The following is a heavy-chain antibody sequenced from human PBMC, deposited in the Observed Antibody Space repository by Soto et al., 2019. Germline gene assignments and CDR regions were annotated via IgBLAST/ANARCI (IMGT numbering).Heavy chain of an antibody. CDR1: GFTFSSYA. J-gene: IGHJ4*02. CDR2: ISFGGTIT. V-gene: IGHV3-23*01. CDR3: AKVLNSGWSFVDY. D-gene: IGHD6-19*01. Sequence: PGGSLRLSCAASGFTFSSYAMTWVRQAPGKGLEWVSSISFGGTITHYADSVKGRFTISRDNSKNTLYLQISSLRAEDTAVYYCAKVLNSGWSFVDYWGQGTLVTGSS.